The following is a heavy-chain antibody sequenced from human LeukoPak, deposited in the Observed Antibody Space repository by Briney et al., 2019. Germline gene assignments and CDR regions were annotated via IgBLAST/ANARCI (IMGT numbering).Heavy chain of an antibody. V-gene: IGHV4-59*12. CDR2: ISYSGTT. CDR1: GGSISSYY. J-gene: IGHJ4*02. CDR3: ARESSNYDH. Sequence: SETLSLTCTVSGGSISSYYWSWIRQPPGKGLEWIGYISYSGTTNYNPSLKSRVTISVDTSKNQFSLKLSSVTAADTAVYYCARESSNYDHWGQGTLVTVSS. D-gene: IGHD4-11*01.